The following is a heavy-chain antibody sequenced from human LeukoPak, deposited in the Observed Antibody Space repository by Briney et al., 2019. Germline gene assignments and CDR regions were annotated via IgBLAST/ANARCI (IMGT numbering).Heavy chain of an antibody. Sequence: PGGSLRLSCAASGFTFSSYSMNWVRQAPGKGLEWVSSIRSSRSYIYYADSVKGRFTISRDNAKNSLYLQMNSLRAEDTAVYYCARDDAFDIWGQGTMVTVSS. J-gene: IGHJ3*02. CDR3: ARDDAFDI. CDR2: IRSSRSYI. V-gene: IGHV3-21*01. CDR1: GFTFSSYS.